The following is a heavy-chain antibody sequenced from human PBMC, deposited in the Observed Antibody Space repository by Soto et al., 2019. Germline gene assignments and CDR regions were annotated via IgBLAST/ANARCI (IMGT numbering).Heavy chain of an antibody. J-gene: IGHJ6*02. V-gene: IGHV3-23*01. Sequence: GGSLRLSXAASGFTFSSYAMSWVRQAPGKGLEWVSAISGSGGSTYYADSVKGRFTISRDNSKNTLYLQMNSLRAEDTAVYYCPKDTAMAPLFYYYGMDVWGQGTTVTVSS. D-gene: IGHD5-18*01. CDR3: PKDTAMAPLFYYYGMDV. CDR1: GFTFSSYA. CDR2: ISGSGGST.